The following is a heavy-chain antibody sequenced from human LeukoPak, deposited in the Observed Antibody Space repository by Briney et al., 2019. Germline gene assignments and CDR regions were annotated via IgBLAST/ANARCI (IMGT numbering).Heavy chain of an antibody. J-gene: IGHJ3*02. CDR2: ISNSKNT. CDR3: ARENTYYYDSSGLAGAFDI. D-gene: IGHD3-22*01. Sequence: SETLSLTCTVSGGSISSFYWSWIRRPPGKGLEWIGYISNSKNTNYSPSLKSRVTISEDTSKNQFSLRLSSVTAADTAVYYCARENTYYYDSSGLAGAFDIWGQGTMVTVSS. CDR1: GGSISSFY. V-gene: IGHV4-59*01.